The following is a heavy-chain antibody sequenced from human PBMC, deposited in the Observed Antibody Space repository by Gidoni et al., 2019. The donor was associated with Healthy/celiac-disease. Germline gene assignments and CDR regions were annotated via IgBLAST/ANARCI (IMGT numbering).Heavy chain of an antibody. CDR2: INPSGGST. CDR3: AREALGLSSSWSDY. Sequence: QVQLVQSGAEVKKPGASVKVSCKASGFTFTSYDMHWVRQAPGQGFEWMGIINPSGGSTSYAQKFQGRLSMTRNTSTSTVYMELSSLRSEDTAVYYCAREALGLSSSWSDYWGQGTLVTVSS. D-gene: IGHD6-13*01. V-gene: IGHV1-46*01. J-gene: IGHJ4*02. CDR1: GFTFTSYD.